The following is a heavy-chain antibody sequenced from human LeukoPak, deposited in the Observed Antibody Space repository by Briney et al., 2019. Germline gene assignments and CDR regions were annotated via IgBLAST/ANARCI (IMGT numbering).Heavy chain of an antibody. Sequence: GGSLRLSCAASGFTFSSYAMSWVRQAPGKGLEWVSAISGSGGSTYYADSVKGRFTISRDNSKNTLYLQMNSLRAEDTAVYYCAKTPPSLITMIVARIDYWGQGTLVTVSS. CDR1: GFTFSSYA. D-gene: IGHD3-22*01. CDR2: ISGSGGST. CDR3: AKTPPSLITMIVARIDY. V-gene: IGHV3-23*01. J-gene: IGHJ4*02.